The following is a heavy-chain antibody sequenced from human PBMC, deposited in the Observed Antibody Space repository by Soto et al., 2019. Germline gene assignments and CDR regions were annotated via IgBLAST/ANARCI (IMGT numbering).Heavy chain of an antibody. V-gene: IGHV4-4*02. Sequence: QVQLQESGPGLVKPSATLSLTCAVSGGSVTSGLWWTWVRQSPGTGLEWVAAICDNGNAVASRYNPSPEGRVTISFDSPKNHACLKMMSVSAADTAMYYCARGGDISGRGGGLSWYDPWGQGLLVTGSS. J-gene: IGHJ5*02. D-gene: IGHD6-19*01. CDR3: ARGGDISGRGGGLSWYDP. CDR1: GGSVTSGLW. CDR2: ICDNGNAVAS.